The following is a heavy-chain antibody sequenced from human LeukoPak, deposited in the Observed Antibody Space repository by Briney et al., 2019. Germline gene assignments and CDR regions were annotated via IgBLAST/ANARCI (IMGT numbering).Heavy chain of an antibody. J-gene: IGHJ4*02. Sequence: PGGSLRLSCAASGFTFSSYWMSWVRQAPGKGLEWVSSISSSSSYIYYADSVKGRFTISRDNAKNSLYLQMNSLRAEDTAVYYCARGVVGATGGYYFDYWGQGTLVTVSS. D-gene: IGHD1-26*01. CDR3: ARGVVGATGGYYFDY. V-gene: IGHV3-21*01. CDR1: GFTFSSYW. CDR2: ISSSSSYI.